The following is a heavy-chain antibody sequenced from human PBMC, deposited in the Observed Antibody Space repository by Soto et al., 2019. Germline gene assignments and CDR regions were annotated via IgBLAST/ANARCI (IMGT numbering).Heavy chain of an antibody. D-gene: IGHD2-21*01. CDR3: ARVPHLVVFDF. Sequence: SETLSFPCTVSGGSINTYSWGWIRQPPGKGLEWSTYIYHSGTTQYNPSLRSRVTISLDISKTQFSLRLNSVTGADTALYYCARVPHLVVFDFWGQGTRVTVSS. J-gene: IGHJ4*02. CDR2: IYHSGTT. V-gene: IGHV4-59*01. CDR1: GGSINTYS.